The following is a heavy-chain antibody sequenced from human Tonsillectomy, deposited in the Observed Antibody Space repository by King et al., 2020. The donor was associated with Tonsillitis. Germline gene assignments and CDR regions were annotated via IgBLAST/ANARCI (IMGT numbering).Heavy chain of an antibody. V-gene: IGHV3-53*04. CDR3: ARDAGYYYGNDAFDI. J-gene: IGHJ3*02. CDR2: IYSGGST. Sequence: VQLVESGGGLVQPGGSLRLSCAASGFTVSSNYMSWVRQAPGKGLEWVSVIYSGGSTYYADSVKGRFTISRHNSKNTLYLQMNSLRAEDTAVYYCARDAGYYYGNDAFDIWGQGTMVTVSS. D-gene: IGHD3-10*01. CDR1: GFTVSSNY.